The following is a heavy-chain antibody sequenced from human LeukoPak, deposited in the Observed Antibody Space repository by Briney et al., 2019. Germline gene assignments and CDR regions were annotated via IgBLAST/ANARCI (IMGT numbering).Heavy chain of an antibody. V-gene: IGHV3-23*01. CDR1: GFPFCSHG. CDR2: ISPGGGPT. Sequence: GGTLRLSCAGSGFPFCSHGMNWVRQAPGKGLEWVSGISPGGGPTYYADSVGGRFTISRDDSKNTLYLQMKNPRAEDTAVYYCAKDGAWLRFDDWGQGILVTVSS. D-gene: IGHD5-12*01. J-gene: IGHJ4*02. CDR3: AKDGAWLRFDD.